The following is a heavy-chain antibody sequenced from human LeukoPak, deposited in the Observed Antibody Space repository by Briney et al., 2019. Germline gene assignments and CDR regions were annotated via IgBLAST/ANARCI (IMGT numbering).Heavy chain of an antibody. J-gene: IGHJ6*03. CDR1: GYTLTELS. V-gene: IGHV1-24*01. D-gene: IGHD3-3*01. Sequence: ASVKVSYKVSGYTLTELSMHWVRQAPGKGLEWMGGFDPEDGETIYAQEFQGRVTMTEDTSTDTAYMELSSLRSEDTAVYYCATGTRITIFGVVKDYYMDVWGKGTTVTVSS. CDR2: FDPEDGET. CDR3: ATGTRITIFGVVKDYYMDV.